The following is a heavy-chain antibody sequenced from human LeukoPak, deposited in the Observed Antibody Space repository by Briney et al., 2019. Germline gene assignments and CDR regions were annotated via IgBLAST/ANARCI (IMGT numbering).Heavy chain of an antibody. Sequence: SETLSLTCAVDGGSFSGYYWSWIRQPPGKGLEWIGEINHSGSTNYNPSLKSRVTISVDTSKNQFSLKLSSVTAADTAVYYCARRPCSGGSCYFRTDAFDIWGQGTMVTVSS. CDR3: ARRPCSGGSCYFRTDAFDI. D-gene: IGHD2-15*01. CDR1: GGSFSGYY. CDR2: INHSGST. V-gene: IGHV4-34*01. J-gene: IGHJ3*02.